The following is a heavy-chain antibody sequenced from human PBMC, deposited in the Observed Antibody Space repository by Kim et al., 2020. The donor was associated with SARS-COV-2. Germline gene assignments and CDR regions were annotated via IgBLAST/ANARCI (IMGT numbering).Heavy chain of an antibody. D-gene: IGHD3-16*02. CDR3: STLRGDLSAGVAY. V-gene: IGHV3-15*01. J-gene: IGHJ4*02. Sequence: YAAPVKGRFTISRDDSKNPLYLQLNRLKTEDTAVYYCSTLRGDLSAGVAYWGQGTLVTVSS.